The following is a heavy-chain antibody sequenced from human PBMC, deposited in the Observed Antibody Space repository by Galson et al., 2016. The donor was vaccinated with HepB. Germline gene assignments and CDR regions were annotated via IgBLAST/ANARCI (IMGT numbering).Heavy chain of an antibody. CDR3: AREGRTGTSSYMGY. CDR1: GFTFSTYR. J-gene: IGHJ4*02. D-gene: IGHD2-2*01. V-gene: IGHV3-48*01. Sequence: SLRLSCAASGFTFSTYRMHWVRQAPGKGLEWISYITTSSSTIHYADSVMGRFTISRDNARNSLYLQMNSLRPADTAFYYCAREGRTGTSSYMGYWGQGTLVTVSS. CDR2: ITTSSSTI.